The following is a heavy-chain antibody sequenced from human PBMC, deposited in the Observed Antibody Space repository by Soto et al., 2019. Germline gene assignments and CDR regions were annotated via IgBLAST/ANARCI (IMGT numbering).Heavy chain of an antibody. CDR3: AKSVYTYSSGDV. D-gene: IGHD2-2*02. Sequence: HPGGSLRLSCAASGFTFSSYGMHWVRQAPGKGLKWVAVISYDGSNKYVDSVKGRFTISRDNAKNSLFLHMNSLRAEDTAVYYCAKSVYTYSSGDVWGKGTTVTVSS. CDR1: GFTFSSYG. CDR2: ISYDGSNK. V-gene: IGHV3-30*18. J-gene: IGHJ6*04.